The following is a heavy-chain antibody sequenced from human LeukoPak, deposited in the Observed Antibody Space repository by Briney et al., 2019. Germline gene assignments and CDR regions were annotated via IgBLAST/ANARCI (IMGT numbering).Heavy chain of an antibody. V-gene: IGHV3-48*02. CDR2: ITSSSSTI. CDR1: GFTFSSYG. J-gene: IGHJ5*02. CDR3: ARGTSPFDP. Sequence: GRSLRLPCAASGFTFSSYGMHWVRQAPGKGLEWISYITSSSSTIYYADSVKGRFTISRDNAKNSLYLQMNSLRDEDTAVYYCARGTSPFDPWGRGTLVTVSS.